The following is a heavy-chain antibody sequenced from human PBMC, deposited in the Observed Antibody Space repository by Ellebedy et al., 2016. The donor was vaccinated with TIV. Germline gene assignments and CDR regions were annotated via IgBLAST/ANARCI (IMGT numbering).Heavy chain of an antibody. CDR2: ISDRGGSA. J-gene: IGHJ3*02. D-gene: IGHD5-18*01. Sequence: GESLKISCAASGFTFSTYGMSWVRQAPGKGLEWVSGISDRGGSAHYADSVKGRFTVSRDNSRKTLALQMNNLKAGDTAIYYCAKALSWIQPELGAYEIWGQGTMATVSS. CDR1: GFTFSTYG. CDR3: AKALSWIQPELGAYEI. V-gene: IGHV3-23*01.